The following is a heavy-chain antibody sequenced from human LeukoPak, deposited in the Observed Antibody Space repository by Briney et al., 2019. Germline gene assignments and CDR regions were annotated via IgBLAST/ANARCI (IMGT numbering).Heavy chain of an antibody. J-gene: IGHJ6*02. CDR2: IIPIFGTA. V-gene: IGHV1-69*13. CDR3: ARDRLTEGGAIFGVVTVLGMDV. D-gene: IGHD3-3*01. CDR1: GGTFSSHA. Sequence: ASVKVSCKASGGTFSSHAISWVRQAPGQGLEWIRGIIPIFGTANYAQKFQGRVTITADESTSTAYMELSSLRSEDTAVYYCARDRLTEGGAIFGVVTVLGMDVWGQGTTVTVSS.